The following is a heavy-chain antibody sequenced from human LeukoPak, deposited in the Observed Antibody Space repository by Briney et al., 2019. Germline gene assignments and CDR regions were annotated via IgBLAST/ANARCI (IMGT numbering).Heavy chain of an antibody. CDR3: ARAHNWKYGSFDF. CDR2: INSDGSST. Sequence: HSGGSLRLSCAASGFTFSSYWMHWVRQAPGKGLVWVSRINSDGSSTSYADSVKGRFTISRDNAKNSLYLQMNSLRAEDTAVYYCARAHNWKYGSFDFWGQGTLVTVSS. D-gene: IGHD1-7*01. J-gene: IGHJ4*02. CDR1: GFTFSSYW. V-gene: IGHV3-74*01.